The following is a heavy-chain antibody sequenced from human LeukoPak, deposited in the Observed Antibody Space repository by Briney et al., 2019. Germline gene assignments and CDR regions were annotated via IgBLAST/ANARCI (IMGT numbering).Heavy chain of an antibody. CDR3: ARGENLCYYGSGRKYYFDY. D-gene: IGHD3-10*01. Sequence: SETLSLTCAVYGGSFSGYYWSWIRQPPGKGLEWIGEINHSGSTNYNPSLKSRVTISVDTSKNQFSLKLSSVTAADTAVYYCARGENLCYYGSGRKYYFDYWGQGTLLTVSS. J-gene: IGHJ4*02. V-gene: IGHV4-34*01. CDR2: INHSGST. CDR1: GGSFSGYY.